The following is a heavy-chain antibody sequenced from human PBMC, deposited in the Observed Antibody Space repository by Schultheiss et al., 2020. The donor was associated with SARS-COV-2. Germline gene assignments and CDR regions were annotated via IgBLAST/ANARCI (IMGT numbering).Heavy chain of an antibody. CDR1: GFTFSSYS. Sequence: GGSLRLSCAASGFTFSSYSMSWVRQAPGKGLEWVANIKQDGSEKYYVDSVKGRFTISRDNAKNSLYLQMNSLRAEDTAVYYCARDNWYDFWSGYNYYYGMDVWGQGTTVTVSS. D-gene: IGHD3-3*01. V-gene: IGHV3-7*01. CDR2: IKQDGSEK. J-gene: IGHJ6*02. CDR3: ARDNWYDFWSGYNYYYGMDV.